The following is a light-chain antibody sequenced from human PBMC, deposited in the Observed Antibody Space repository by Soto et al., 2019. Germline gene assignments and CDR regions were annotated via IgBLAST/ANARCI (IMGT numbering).Light chain of an antibody. CDR3: QHYGSSPLYT. Sequence: EIVLTQSPGTLSLSPGEGATLSCRASQRVSSSNLAWYPQKPGQAPRLLISGASSRATGIPDRFSGSGSGTDFTLAISRPEPEDFAVYYCQHYGSSPLYTSGQGTKLEIK. CDR1: QRVSSSN. CDR2: GAS. V-gene: IGKV3-20*01. J-gene: IGKJ2*01.